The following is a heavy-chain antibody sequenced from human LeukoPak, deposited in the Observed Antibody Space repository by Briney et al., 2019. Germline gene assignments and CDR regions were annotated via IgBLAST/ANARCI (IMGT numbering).Heavy chain of an antibody. D-gene: IGHD6-13*01. V-gene: IGHV3-23*01. CDR3: ARAAYSSTWYSRYFDL. CDR2: ISDSGGRA. Sequence: GGSLRLSCAASGFTFKTYAMSWVGQAPGRGLAGVAAISDSGGRAYYAAYVKGRFTISRDNSKNTLYLQMNSLRAEDTAVYYCARAAYSSTWYSRYFDLWGRGTLVTVSS. J-gene: IGHJ2*01. CDR1: GFTFKTYA.